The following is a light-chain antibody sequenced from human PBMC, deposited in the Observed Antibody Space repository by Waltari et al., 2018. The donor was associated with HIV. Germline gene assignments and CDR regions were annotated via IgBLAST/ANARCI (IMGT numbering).Light chain of an antibody. CDR1: SSDVGGYNY. J-gene: IGLJ3*02. CDR3: CSYAGSYTWV. V-gene: IGLV2-11*01. CDR2: DVS. Sequence: QSALTQPRSVSGSPGQSVTLSCTGTSSDVGGYNYVTWYQQHPGKAPKVMIYDVSKRPSGVPDRFSGSKSGNTASPTISGLQAEDEADYYCCSYAGSYTWVFGGGTKMTVL.